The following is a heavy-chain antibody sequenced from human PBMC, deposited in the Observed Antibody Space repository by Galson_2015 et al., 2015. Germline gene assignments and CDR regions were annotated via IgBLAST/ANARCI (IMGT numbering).Heavy chain of an antibody. CDR2: IKSKTDGGTT. CDR3: TTAFYQLQYYYYYGMDV. J-gene: IGHJ6*02. Sequence: SLRLSCAASGFTFSNAWMSWVRQAPGKGLEWVGRIKSKTDGGTTDYAAPVKGRFTISRDDSKNTLYLQMNSLKTEDTAVYYCTTAFYQLQYYYYYGMDVWGQGTTVTVSS. CDR1: GFTFSNAW. V-gene: IGHV3-15*01. D-gene: IGHD2-2*01.